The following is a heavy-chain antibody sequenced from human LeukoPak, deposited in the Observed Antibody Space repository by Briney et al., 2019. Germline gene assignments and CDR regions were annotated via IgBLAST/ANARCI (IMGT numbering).Heavy chain of an antibody. CDR2: ISSGSSYI. V-gene: IGHV3-21*01. D-gene: IGHD1-26*01. J-gene: IGHJ4*02. CDR1: GFTFSSYS. CDR3: ARAAFSGSYYDY. Sequence: PGGSLRLSCAASGFTFSSYSMNWVRQAPGKGLEWVSCISSGSSYIYYADSVKGRFTISRDNAKNSLYLQMNSLRAEDTAVYYCARAAFSGSYYDYWGQGTLVTVSS.